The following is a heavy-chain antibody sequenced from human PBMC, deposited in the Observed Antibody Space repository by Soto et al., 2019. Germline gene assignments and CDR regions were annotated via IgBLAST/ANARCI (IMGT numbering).Heavy chain of an antibody. J-gene: IGHJ5*02. CDR3: ARAASIADRPEWFDP. Sequence: PSETLSLTCSVSGGSISSYYWSWIRQPPGKGLEWIGYIYYSGSTNYNPSLKSRVTISVDTSKNQFSLKLSSVNAADTAVYYCARAASIADRPEWFDPWGNVTVVIVYS. CDR2: IYYSGST. D-gene: IGHD6-6*01. V-gene: IGHV4-59*01. CDR1: GGSISSYY.